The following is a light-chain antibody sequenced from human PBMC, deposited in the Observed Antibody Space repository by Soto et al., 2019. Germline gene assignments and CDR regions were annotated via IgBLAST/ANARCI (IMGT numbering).Light chain of an antibody. CDR3: QQRSTWPPSIT. CDR1: PSVTNY. J-gene: IGKJ5*01. CDR2: GAF. Sequence: EIVVSLSPATLSLSPGERATLSCRASPSVTNYLAWYQQKPCQAPRLVIYGAFNRATGIPARFSGSGSGTDFTLTISSLEPEDFAVYYCQQRSTWPPSITFGQGTRLEI. V-gene: IGKV3-11*01.